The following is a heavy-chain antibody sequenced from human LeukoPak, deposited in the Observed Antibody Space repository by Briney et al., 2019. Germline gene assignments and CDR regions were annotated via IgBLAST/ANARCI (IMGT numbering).Heavy chain of an antibody. V-gene: IGHV4-59*01. Sequence: PSETLSLTCTVSGGSISSYYWSWIRQPPGKGLEWIGYIYYSGSTNYNPSLKSRVTISVDTSKDQFSLKLSSVTAADTAVYYCASLRGYSSYYYMDVWGKGTTVNVYS. CDR1: GGSISSYY. CDR3: ASLRGYSSYYYMDV. J-gene: IGHJ6*03. CDR2: IYYSGST. D-gene: IGHD5-18*01.